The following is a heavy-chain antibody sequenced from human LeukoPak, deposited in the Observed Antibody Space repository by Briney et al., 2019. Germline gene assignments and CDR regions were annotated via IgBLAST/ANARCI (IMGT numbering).Heavy chain of an antibody. CDR1: GGSISNYY. D-gene: IGHD3-10*01. J-gene: IGHJ6*03. CDR3: ARDVYGSGSFFSGHYYYYYMDV. Sequence: PSETLSLTCTVSGGSISNYYWSWIRQPPGKGLEWIGYIYTSGSTNYNPSLKSRVTISVDTSKNQFSLKLSSVTAADTAVYYCARDVYGSGSFFSGHYYYYYMDVWGKGTTVTISS. CDR2: IYTSGST. V-gene: IGHV4-4*08.